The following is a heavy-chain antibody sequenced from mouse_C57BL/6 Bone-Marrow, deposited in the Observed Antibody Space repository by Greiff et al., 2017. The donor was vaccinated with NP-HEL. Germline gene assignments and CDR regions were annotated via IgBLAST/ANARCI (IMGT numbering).Heavy chain of an antibody. D-gene: IGHD1-1*01. CDR1: GYSITSGYY. CDR2: ISYDGSN. V-gene: IGHV3-6*01. CDR3: ASLLTTTVDY. J-gene: IGHJ2*01. Sequence: DVKLVESGPGLVKPSQSLSLTCSVTGYSITSGYYWNWIRQFPGNKLEWMGYISYDGSNNYNPSLKNRISITRDPSKNQFFLKLNSVTTEDTATYYCASLLTTTVDYWGQGTTLTVSS.